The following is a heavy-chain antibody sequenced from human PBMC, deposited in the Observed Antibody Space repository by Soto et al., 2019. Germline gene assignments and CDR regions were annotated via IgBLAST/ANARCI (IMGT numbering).Heavy chain of an antibody. J-gene: IGHJ1*01. V-gene: IGHV4-59*08. CDR2: IYYSGST. D-gene: IGHD2-2*01. Sequence: SETLSLTCTVSGGSISSYYWSWIRQPPGKGLEWIGYIYYSGSTNYNPSLKSRVTISVDTSKNQFSLKLSSVTAADTAVYYCASGEDCSTTRCYDEKYFQHWGQGTLVTVSS. CDR1: GGSISSYY. CDR3: ASGEDCSTTRCYDEKYFQH.